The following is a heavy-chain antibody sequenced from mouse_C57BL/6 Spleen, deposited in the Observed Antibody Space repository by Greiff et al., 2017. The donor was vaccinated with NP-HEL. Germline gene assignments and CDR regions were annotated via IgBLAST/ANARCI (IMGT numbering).Heavy chain of an antibody. J-gene: IGHJ2*01. CDR1: GFTFSSYG. Sequence: EVQRVESGGDLVKPGGSLKLSCAASGFTFSSYGMSWVRQTPDKRLEWVATISRGGSYTYYPDSVKGRFTISRDNAKNTLYLQMSSLKSEDTAMYYCARQEGYYYGSSLDYWGQGTTLTVSS. CDR3: ARQEGYYYGSSLDY. V-gene: IGHV5-6*01. D-gene: IGHD1-1*01. CDR2: ISRGGSYT.